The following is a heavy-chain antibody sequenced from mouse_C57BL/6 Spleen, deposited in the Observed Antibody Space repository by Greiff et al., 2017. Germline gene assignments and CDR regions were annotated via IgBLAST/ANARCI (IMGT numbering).Heavy chain of an antibody. V-gene: IGHV1-26*01. D-gene: IGHD1-1*01. CDR1: GYTFTDYY. J-gene: IGHJ1*03. CDR2: INPNNGGT. CDR3: ERDPDYGGSSYWYFEV. Sequence: VQLQQSGPELVKPGASVKISCKASGYTFTDYYMNWVKQSPGKSLEWIGDINPNNGGTSYNQKFKGKATLTVDKSSSTAYMELRSLTSEDSAVYYWERDPDYGGSSYWYFEVWGTGTTVTVAS.